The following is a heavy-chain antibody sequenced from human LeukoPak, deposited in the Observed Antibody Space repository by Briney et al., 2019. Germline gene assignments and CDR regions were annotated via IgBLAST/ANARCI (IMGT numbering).Heavy chain of an antibody. Sequence: SETLSLTCTVSGGSISSGGYYWSWIRQHPGKGLEWIGYIYYSGSTCYNPSLKSRVTISVDTSKNQFSLKLSSVTAADTAVYYCARDQLYGDYENWYFDLWGRGTLVTVSS. CDR1: GGSISSGGYY. CDR3: ARDQLYGDYENWYFDL. J-gene: IGHJ2*01. D-gene: IGHD4-17*01. CDR2: IYYSGST. V-gene: IGHV4-31*03.